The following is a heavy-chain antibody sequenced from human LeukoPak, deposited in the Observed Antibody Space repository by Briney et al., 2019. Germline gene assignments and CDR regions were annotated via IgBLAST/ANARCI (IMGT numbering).Heavy chain of an antibody. CDR2: TYYRSKLYN. CDR3: ERGGGNSYPPPFDC. CDR1: GDSVSSNSAA. J-gene: IGHJ4*02. Sequence: SQTLSLTCAISGDSVSSNSAAWNWIRQSPSRGLEWLGRTYYRSKLYNDYALSVKSRITINPDTSKNQFSLQLNSVTPEDTAVYYCERGGGNSYPPPFDCWGQGTLVTVSS. V-gene: IGHV6-1*01. D-gene: IGHD5-18*01.